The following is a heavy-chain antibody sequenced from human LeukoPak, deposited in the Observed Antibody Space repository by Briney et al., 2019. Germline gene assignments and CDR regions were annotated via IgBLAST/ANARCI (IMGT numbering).Heavy chain of an antibody. J-gene: IGHJ4*02. CDR1: GYTFTSYY. V-gene: IGHV1-46*01. Sequence: GASVKVSCKASGYTFTSYYMHWVRQAPGQGLEWMGIINPSGGSTSYAQKFQGRVTMTRDMSTSTVYMELSSLRSEDTAVYYCARTHYKYSGSYGTESLGGYYFDYWGQGTLVTVSS. CDR2: INPSGGST. D-gene: IGHD1-26*01. CDR3: ARTHYKYSGSYGTESLGGYYFDY.